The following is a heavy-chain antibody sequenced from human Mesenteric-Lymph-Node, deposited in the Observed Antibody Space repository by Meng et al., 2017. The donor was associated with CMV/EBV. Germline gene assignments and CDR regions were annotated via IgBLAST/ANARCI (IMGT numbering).Heavy chain of an antibody. CDR3: AKGQPRLRWYPYYFDY. D-gene: IGHD4-23*01. CDR1: GFTFSDYY. CDR2: ISGSGGST. J-gene: IGHJ4*02. V-gene: IGHV3-23*01. Sequence: GESLKISCAASGFTFSDYYMSWIRQAPGKGLEWVSAISGSGGSTYYADSVKGRFTISRDNSKNTLYLQMNSLRAEDTAVYYCAKGQPRLRWYPYYFDYWGQGTLVTVSS.